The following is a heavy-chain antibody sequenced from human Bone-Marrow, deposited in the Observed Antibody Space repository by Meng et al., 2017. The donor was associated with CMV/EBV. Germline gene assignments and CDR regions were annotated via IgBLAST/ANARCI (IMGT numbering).Heavy chain of an antibody. CDR2: ISVGSSYI. CDR1: AFTFSGYI. J-gene: IGHJ4*02. CDR3: VRAGSGDY. Sequence: LRLSWAASAFTFSGYILNWVRQAPGKGLEWVSSISVGSSYIYYADSVKGRFTISRDNAANSLFLQMNSLRTEDTAVYYCVRAGSGDYWGQGTLVTVSS. D-gene: IGHD3-10*01. V-gene: IGHV3-21*01.